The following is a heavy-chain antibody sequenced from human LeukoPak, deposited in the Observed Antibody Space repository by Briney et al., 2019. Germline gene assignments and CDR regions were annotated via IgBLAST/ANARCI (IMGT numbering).Heavy chain of an antibody. Sequence: PGGSLRLSCAASGLTLSIHWMNWVRQAPGTELECVTNINQDGSDKYYVGSVKGRFIISRDNTKNTLYLQMISLRAEDTALYYCVGGDYWGEGTLVTVSS. CDR1: GLTLSIHW. CDR2: INQDGSDK. CDR3: VGGDY. J-gene: IGHJ4*02. V-gene: IGHV3-7*01.